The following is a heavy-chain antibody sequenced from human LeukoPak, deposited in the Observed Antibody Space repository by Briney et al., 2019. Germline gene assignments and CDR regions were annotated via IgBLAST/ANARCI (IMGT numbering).Heavy chain of an antibody. CDR1: GYSFTSYW. D-gene: IGHD3-22*01. CDR2: IYPGDSDT. V-gene: IGHV5-51*01. CDR3: ARPLWDYYDSSGSHAFDI. J-gene: IGHJ3*02. Sequence: GESLKISCKGSGYSFTSYWIGWVRQMPGKGLEWMGIIYPGDSDTRYSPSFQGQVTISADKSISTAYLQWSSLKASDTAMYCCARPLWDYYDSSGSHAFDIWGQGTMVTVSS.